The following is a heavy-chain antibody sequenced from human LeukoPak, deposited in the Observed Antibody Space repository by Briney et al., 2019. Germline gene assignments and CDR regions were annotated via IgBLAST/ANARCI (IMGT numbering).Heavy chain of an antibody. CDR1: GGSVSSGGYY. CDR2: IYYSGST. D-gene: IGHD2-2*01. Sequence: SETLSLTCTVSGGSVSSGGYYWSWIRQHPGKGLEWIGNIYYSGSTYYNPSLKSRVTISVDTSKNQFSLKLSSVTAADTAVYYCARTLVVPAAIPNWFDPWGQGTLVTVSS. CDR3: ARTLVVPAAIPNWFDP. V-gene: IGHV4-31*03. J-gene: IGHJ5*02.